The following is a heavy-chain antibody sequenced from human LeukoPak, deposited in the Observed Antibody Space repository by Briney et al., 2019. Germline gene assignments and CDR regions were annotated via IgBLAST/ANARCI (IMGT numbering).Heavy chain of an antibody. CDR3: ARGLKTGTLDY. CDR1: GGSFSGYY. CDR2: INHSGST. V-gene: IGHV4-34*01. D-gene: IGHD1-7*01. Sequence: SETLSLTCAVYGGSFSGYYWSWIRQPPGKGLEWIGEINHSGSTNYNPSLKSRATISVDTSKNQFSLKLSSVTAADTAVYYCARGLKTGTLDYWGQGTLVTVST. J-gene: IGHJ4*02.